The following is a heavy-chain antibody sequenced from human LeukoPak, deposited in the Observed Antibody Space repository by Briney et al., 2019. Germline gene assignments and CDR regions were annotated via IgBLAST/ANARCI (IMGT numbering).Heavy chain of an antibody. CDR3: ARGYDSSGYNDY. J-gene: IGHJ4*02. CDR2: IIPIFGTA. D-gene: IGHD3-22*01. V-gene: IGHV1-69*13. Sequence: SVKVSCKASGGTFSSYAISWVRQAPGQGLEWMGGIIPIFGTANYAQKFQGRVTITADESTSTAYMELSSLRSEDTAVYYCARGYDSSGYNDYWGQGTLVTVSS. CDR1: GGTFSSYA.